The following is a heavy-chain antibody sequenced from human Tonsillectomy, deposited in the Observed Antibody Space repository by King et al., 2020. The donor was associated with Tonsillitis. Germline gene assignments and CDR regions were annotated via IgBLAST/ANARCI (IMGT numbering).Heavy chain of an antibody. CDR2: IYYSGST. Sequence: VQLQESGPGLVKPSETLSLTCTVSGGSISSYYWSWIRQPPGKGLEWIGYIYYSGSTNYNPSLKNRVTISVDTSKNQFSLKLSSVTAADTAVYYCAREIDYGDPMPGYWGQGTLVTVSS. D-gene: IGHD4-17*01. CDR1: GGSISSYY. V-gene: IGHV4-59*01. CDR3: AREIDYGDPMPGY. J-gene: IGHJ4*02.